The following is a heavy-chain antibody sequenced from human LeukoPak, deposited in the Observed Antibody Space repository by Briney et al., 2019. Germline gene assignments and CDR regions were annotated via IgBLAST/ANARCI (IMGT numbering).Heavy chain of an antibody. Sequence: SGPTLVKPTQTLTLTCTFSGFSLSTRGVGVGWIRQPPGKALEWLAVIFWDDDKRYSPSLRSRLTVTKDTSENQVVLTMTNMDPVDTATYYCAHQIYGGWFLDYWGQGTLVTVSS. J-gene: IGHJ4*02. CDR2: IFWDDDK. CDR1: GFSLSTRGVG. D-gene: IGHD6-19*01. CDR3: AHQIYGGWFLDY. V-gene: IGHV2-5*02.